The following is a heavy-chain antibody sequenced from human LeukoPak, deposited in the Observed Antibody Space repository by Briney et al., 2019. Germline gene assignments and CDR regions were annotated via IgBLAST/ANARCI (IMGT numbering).Heavy chain of an antibody. CDR2: TYYRSKWYN. CDR1: GDSVSSNSAA. V-gene: IGHV6-1*01. CDR3: VRTLGYGIDV. D-gene: IGHD7-27*01. Sequence: SQTLSLTCGISGDSVSSNSAAWIWIRQSPSRGLEWLARTYYRSKWYNDYAVSVQSRITINSDTSRNQFSLQLNSVTPEDTAVYYCVRTLGYGIDVWGRGTAVTGSS. J-gene: IGHJ6*02.